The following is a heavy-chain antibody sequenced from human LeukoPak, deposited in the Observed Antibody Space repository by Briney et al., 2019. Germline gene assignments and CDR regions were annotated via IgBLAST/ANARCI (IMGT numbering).Heavy chain of an antibody. Sequence: GGSLRLSCAAAGFTFSSYGMHWVRLAPGKGQGWEAVISYGGSNKNYADSVKGRFTISRDNSKNTLYLQMNSLRAEDTAVYYCANLLWSSGYSDIDYWGQGTLVTVSS. D-gene: IGHD3-22*01. CDR3: ANLLWSSGYSDIDY. CDR1: GFTFSSYG. V-gene: IGHV3-30*18. J-gene: IGHJ4*02. CDR2: ISYGGSNK.